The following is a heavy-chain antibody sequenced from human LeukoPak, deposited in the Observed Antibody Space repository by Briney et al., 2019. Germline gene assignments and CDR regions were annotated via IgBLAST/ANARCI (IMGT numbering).Heavy chain of an antibody. D-gene: IGHD2-8*01. CDR1: RFAFSQAW. CDR2: IYYSGST. J-gene: IGHJ4*01. CDR3: TSGGMVSGDY. V-gene: IGHV4-59*01. Sequence: GSLRLSCVASRFAFSQAWMSWVRQAPGKGLEWIGYIYYSGSTNYNPSLKSRVTISRDTSKNQFSLKLRSVTAADTAVYYCTSGGMVSGDYWGHGTLVTVSS.